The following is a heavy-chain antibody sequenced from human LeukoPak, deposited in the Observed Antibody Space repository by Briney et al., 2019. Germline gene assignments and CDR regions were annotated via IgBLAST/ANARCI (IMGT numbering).Heavy chain of an antibody. D-gene: IGHD1-26*01. V-gene: IGHV1-18*01. J-gene: IGHJ4*02. CDR3: ARARSLGVGATTYGY. Sequence: ASVKVSCKASGYTFTSYGISWVRQAPGQGLEWMGWISAYNGNTNYAQKLQGRVAMTTDTSTSTAYMELRSLRSDDTAVYYCARARSLGVGATTYGYWGQGTLVTVSS. CDR2: ISAYNGNT. CDR1: GYTFTSYG.